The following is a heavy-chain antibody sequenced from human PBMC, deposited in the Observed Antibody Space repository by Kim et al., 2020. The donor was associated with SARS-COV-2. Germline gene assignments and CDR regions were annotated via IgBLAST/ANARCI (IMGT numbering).Heavy chain of an antibody. D-gene: IGHD3-22*01. CDR1: GGSISSSFNY. CDR2: VYHNGST. CDR3: ARLPHDSSGYFDC. J-gene: IGHJ4*02. Sequence: SETLSLTCTVSGGSISSSFNYWGWIRQPPGQGLEWIGCVYHNGSTYDSPSLKIRVTVSVDTSKNQFSLLVTSVTAADTAVYFCARLPHDSSGYFDCWGQGILVTVSS. V-gene: IGHV4-39*01.